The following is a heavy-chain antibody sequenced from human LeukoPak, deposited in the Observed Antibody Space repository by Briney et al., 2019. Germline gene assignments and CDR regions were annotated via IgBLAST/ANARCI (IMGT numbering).Heavy chain of an antibody. V-gene: IGHV1-2*06. CDR3: ARLVDSGINWFDP. CDR2: INPNSGGT. D-gene: IGHD1-26*01. CDR1: GYTFTGYY. J-gene: IGHJ5*02. Sequence: AASVKVSCKASGYTFTGYYMHWVRQAPGQGLEWMGRINPNSGGTNYAQKFQGRVTMTRDTSISTAYMELSRLRSDDTAVYYCARLVDSGINWFDPWGQGTLVTVSS.